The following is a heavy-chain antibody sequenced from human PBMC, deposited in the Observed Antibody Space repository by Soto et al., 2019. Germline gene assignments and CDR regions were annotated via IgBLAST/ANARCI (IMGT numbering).Heavy chain of an antibody. J-gene: IGHJ6*02. CDR3: ARDESKWLVKWDYYGMDV. D-gene: IGHD6-19*01. V-gene: IGHV1-18*01. CDR1: GYTFTSYG. Sequence: WASVKVSCKASGYTFTSYGISWVRQAPGQGLEWMGWISAYNGNTNYAQKLQGRVTMTTDTSTSTAYMELRSLRSDDTAVYYCARDESKWLVKWDYYGMDVWGQGTTVTV. CDR2: ISAYNGNT.